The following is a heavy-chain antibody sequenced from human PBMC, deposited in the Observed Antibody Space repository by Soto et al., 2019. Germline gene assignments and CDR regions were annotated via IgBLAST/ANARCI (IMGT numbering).Heavy chain of an antibody. J-gene: IGHJ6*02. CDR2: IGTAGDT. Sequence: EVQLVESGGGLVQPGGSLRLSCAASGFTFSSYDMHWVRQATGKGLEWVSAIGTAGDTYYPGSVKGRFTISRENVKNSLYLQMNSLRAGDTAVYYCARGDSSSWSPYYYGMDVWGQGTTVTVSS. D-gene: IGHD6-13*01. CDR1: GFTFSSYD. V-gene: IGHV3-13*01. CDR3: ARGDSSSWSPYYYGMDV.